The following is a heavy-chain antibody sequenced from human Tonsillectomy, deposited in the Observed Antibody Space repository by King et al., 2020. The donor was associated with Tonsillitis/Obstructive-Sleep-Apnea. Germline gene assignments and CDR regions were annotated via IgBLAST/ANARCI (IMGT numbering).Heavy chain of an antibody. D-gene: IGHD1-26*01. V-gene: IGHV3-30*01. J-gene: IGHJ4*02. Sequence: VQLVESGGGVVQPGRSLRLSCAASGFTFRTYSMHWVRQAPGKGLEWVAVISYNVINKYYGDSVKGRFTISRDNSKNTLYLQMNSLRAEDTAAYYCAKDAGSDSSSFSDSWGQGTLVTVSS. CDR2: ISYNVINK. CDR1: GFTFRTYS. CDR3: AKDAGSDSSSFSDS.